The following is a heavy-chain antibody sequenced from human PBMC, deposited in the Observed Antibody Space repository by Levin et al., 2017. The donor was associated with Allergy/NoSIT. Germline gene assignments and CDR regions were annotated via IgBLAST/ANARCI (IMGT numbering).Heavy chain of an antibody. CDR2: IYYSGTT. CDR1: GGSISSYY. J-gene: IGHJ4*02. V-gene: IGHV4-59*08. Sequence: KASETLSLTCTVSGGSISSYYWSWIRQPPGKGLEWIGYIYYSGTTNYNPSLRSRVTISVDTSKNQFSLRLTSVTAADTAVYYCAGPYSSGWIYWGQGTLVTVSS. CDR3: AGPYSSGWIY. D-gene: IGHD6-19*01.